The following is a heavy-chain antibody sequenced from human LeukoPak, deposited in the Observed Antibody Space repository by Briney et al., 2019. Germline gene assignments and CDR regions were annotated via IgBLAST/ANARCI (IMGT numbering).Heavy chain of an antibody. CDR2: IYHSGST. CDR1: GYLISNGYY. V-gene: IGHV4-38-2*01. D-gene: IGHD2-15*01. CDR3: ASLPRYCSGNSCSGMDV. Sequence: PSETLSLTCAVSGYLISNGYYWGWVRQLPGKGLEWIGSIYHSGSTYYSPSLKSRVSMSVDTSKNQFSLNLSSLTAADTAMYYCASLPRYCSGNSCSGMDVWGKGTTVTVSS. J-gene: IGHJ6*04.